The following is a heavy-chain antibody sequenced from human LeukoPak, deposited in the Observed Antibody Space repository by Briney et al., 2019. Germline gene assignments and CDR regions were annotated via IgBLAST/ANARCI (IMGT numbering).Heavy chain of an antibody. V-gene: IGHV3-21*01. D-gene: IGHD3-9*01. CDR2: ISSSSSYI. Sequence: GGSLRLSCAASGFTFSSYSMNWVRQAPGKGLEWVSSISSSSSYIYYADSVKGRFTISRDNAKNSLYLQMNSLRAEDTAVYYCERDLSDILTGYPSDVFDIWGQGTMVTVSS. J-gene: IGHJ3*02. CDR1: GFTFSSYS. CDR3: ERDLSDILTGYPSDVFDI.